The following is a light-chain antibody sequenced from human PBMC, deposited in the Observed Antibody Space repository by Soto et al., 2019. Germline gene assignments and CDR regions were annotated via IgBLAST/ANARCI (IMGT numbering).Light chain of an antibody. CDR1: SSDVGGYNY. V-gene: IGLV2-14*01. CDR3: SSYTSSSTVV. J-gene: IGLJ2*01. CDR2: EVS. Sequence: QSALTQPASVSGSPGQSITISCTGTSSDVGGYNYVSWYQQHPGKAPKLMIYEVSNRPSGVSNRFSGSKSGNTASLTISGLQAEAEADYDCSSYTSSSTVVFGGGTKLTVL.